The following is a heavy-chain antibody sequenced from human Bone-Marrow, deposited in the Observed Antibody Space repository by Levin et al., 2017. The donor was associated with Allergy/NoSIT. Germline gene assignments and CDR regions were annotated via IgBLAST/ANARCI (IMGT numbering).Heavy chain of an antibody. D-gene: IGHD2-21*01. CDR3: AKQYVDEN. Sequence: LAGGSLRLSCAASGFSFSYYAMNWVRQAPGKGLQWVSSISESGDTTDYAEFVKGRFTISRDNSKNTLYLQMNSLRAEDTATYYCAKQYVDENWGQGSLVTVSS. CDR2: ISESGDTT. V-gene: IGHV3-23*01. CDR1: GFSFSYYA. J-gene: IGHJ4*02.